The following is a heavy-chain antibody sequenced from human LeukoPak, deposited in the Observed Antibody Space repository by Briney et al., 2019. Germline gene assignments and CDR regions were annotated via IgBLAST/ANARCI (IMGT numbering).Heavy chain of an antibody. J-gene: IGHJ4*02. CDR3: AKVRGSGSSPLDY. D-gene: IGHD3-10*01. Sequence: GGSLRLSCAASGFTFSSYWMNWARQAPGKGLEWVSAISGSGGSTYYADSVKGRFTISRDNSKNTLYLQMNSLRAEDTAVYYCAKVRGSGSSPLDYWGQGTLVTVSS. V-gene: IGHV3-23*01. CDR1: GFTFSSYW. CDR2: ISGSGGST.